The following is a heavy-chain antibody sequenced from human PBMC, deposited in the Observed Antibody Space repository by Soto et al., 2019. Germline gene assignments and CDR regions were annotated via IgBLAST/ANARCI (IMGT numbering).Heavy chain of an antibody. CDR2: TYYRSKWYN. CDR1: GDSVSSSSVT. J-gene: IGHJ5*01. Sequence: PSQTLSLTCAISGDSVSSSSVTWNWIRQSPSRGLEWLGRTYYRSKWYNDYAESVKSRIIINPDTSKNQFSLHLNSATPEDTAVYYCVRLIGNSWLDFWGQGTLVTVSS. V-gene: IGHV6-1*01. CDR3: VRLIGNSWLDF. D-gene: IGHD1-26*01.